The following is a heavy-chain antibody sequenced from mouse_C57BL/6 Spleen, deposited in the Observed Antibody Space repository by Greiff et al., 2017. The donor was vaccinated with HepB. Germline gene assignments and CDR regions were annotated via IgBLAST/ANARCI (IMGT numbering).Heavy chain of an antibody. CDR3: ACYDYVPFAY. D-gene: IGHD2-4*01. J-gene: IGHJ3*01. Sequence: VQLQQSGTELVKPGASVKLSCKASGYTFTSYWMHWVKQRPGQGLEWMGNINPSNGGTNYNEKLKSKATLTVDKSSSTAYMQLSSLTSEDSAVYYCACYDYVPFAYWGQGTLVTVSA. CDR1: GYTFTSYW. V-gene: IGHV1-53*01. CDR2: INPSNGGT.